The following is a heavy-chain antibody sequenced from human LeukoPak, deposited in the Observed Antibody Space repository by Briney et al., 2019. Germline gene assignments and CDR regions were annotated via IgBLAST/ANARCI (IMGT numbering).Heavy chain of an antibody. D-gene: IGHD5-18*01. Sequence: GASVKVSCKASGGTFSSYAISWVRQAPGQGLEWMGGIIPIFGTANYAQKFQGRVTITADESTSPAYMELSSLRSEDTAVYYCATADVDTAMVIAFDIWGQGTMVTVSS. CDR3: ATADVDTAMVIAFDI. V-gene: IGHV1-69*13. CDR1: GGTFSSYA. CDR2: IIPIFGTA. J-gene: IGHJ3*02.